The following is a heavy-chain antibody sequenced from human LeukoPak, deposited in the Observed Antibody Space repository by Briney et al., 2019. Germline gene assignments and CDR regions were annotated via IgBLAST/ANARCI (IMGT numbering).Heavy chain of an antibody. CDR2: IYTSGST. V-gene: IGHV4-4*09. D-gene: IGHD6-13*01. CDR1: GGSISSYY. CDR3: ARLSWYSSSWYQINYYYYYMDV. J-gene: IGHJ6*03. Sequence: SETLSLTCTVSGGSISSYYLSWIRQPPGKGLEWIGYIYTSGSTNYNPSLKSRVTISVDTSNNHFSLKLSSVTAADTAVYYCARLSWYSSSWYQINYYYYYMDVWGKGTTVTVSS.